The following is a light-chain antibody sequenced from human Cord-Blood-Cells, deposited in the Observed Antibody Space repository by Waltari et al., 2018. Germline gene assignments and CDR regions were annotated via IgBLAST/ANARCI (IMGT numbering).Light chain of an antibody. J-gene: IGLJ1*01. V-gene: IGLV2-14*01. Sequence: QSALTHPASVSGSPGPPIPIPCTGTSSDVGGYTYVSWYQQHPGKAPKLMIYEVSNRPSGVSNRFSGSKSGNTASLTISGLQAEDEADYYCSSYTSSSTLVFGTGTKVTVL. CDR2: EVS. CDR3: SSYTSSSTLV. CDR1: SSDVGGYTY.